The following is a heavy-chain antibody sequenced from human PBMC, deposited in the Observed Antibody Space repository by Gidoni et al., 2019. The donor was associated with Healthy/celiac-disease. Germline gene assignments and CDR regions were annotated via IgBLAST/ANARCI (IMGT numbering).Heavy chain of an antibody. CDR2: IYHSGST. J-gene: IGHJ5*02. CDR3: ARGGAMVRGDDWFDP. V-gene: IGHV4-30-2*01. Sequence: QLQLQESGSGLVKPSQTLSLTCAVSGGSISSGGYSWSWIRQPPGKGLEWIGYIYHSGSTYYNPSLKSRVTRAVDRSKNQFSLKLSSVTAADTAVYYCARGGAMVRGDDWFDPWGQGTLVTVSS. D-gene: IGHD3-10*01. CDR1: GGSISSGGYS.